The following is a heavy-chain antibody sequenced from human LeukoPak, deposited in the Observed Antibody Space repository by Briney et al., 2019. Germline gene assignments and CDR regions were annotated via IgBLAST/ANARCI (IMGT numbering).Heavy chain of an antibody. CDR2: INPNSGGT. D-gene: IGHD5-12*01. CDR3: ARQSITHYFYYMDV. Sequence: ASVKVSCKASGYTFTGYYMHWVRQAPGQGLEWMGWINPNSGGTNYAQKFQGRVTMTRDTSISTAYMELSRLRSDDTAVYYCARQSITHYFYYMDVWGKGTTVTVSS. V-gene: IGHV1-2*02. J-gene: IGHJ6*03. CDR1: GYTFTGYY.